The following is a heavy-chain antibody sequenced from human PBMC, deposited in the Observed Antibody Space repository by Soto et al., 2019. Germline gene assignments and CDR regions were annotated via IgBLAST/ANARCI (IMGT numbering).Heavy chain of an antibody. CDR1: RFAVSDNY. CDR2: IYSGGTT. CDR3: ATRTITLPH. V-gene: IGHV3-66*01. D-gene: IGHD5-12*01. Sequence: EVHLVESGGGLVQPGGSLRLSCAASRFAVSDNYMSWVRQAPGKGLEVVSLIYSGGTTSYADSVKGRFTISRDNSKNTLYLQMNNLRAEDTAVYYCATRTITLPHWGQGTLVTVSS. J-gene: IGHJ4*02.